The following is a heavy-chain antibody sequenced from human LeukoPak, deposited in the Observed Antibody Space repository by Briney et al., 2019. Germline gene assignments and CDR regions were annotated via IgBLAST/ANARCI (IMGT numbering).Heavy chain of an antibody. CDR3: AGFSGYDSYYFDY. J-gene: IGHJ4*02. D-gene: IGHD5-12*01. CDR1: GGSISSYY. Sequence: SETLSLTCTVSGGSISSYYWSWIRQPPGKGLEGIGYIYYSGSTNYNPSLKSRVTISVDTSKNQFSLKLSSVTAADTVVYYCAGFSGYDSYYFDYWGQGTLVTVSS. V-gene: IGHV4-59*08. CDR2: IYYSGST.